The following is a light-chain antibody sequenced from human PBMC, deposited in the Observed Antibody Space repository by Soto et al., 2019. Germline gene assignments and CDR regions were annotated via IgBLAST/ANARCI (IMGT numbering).Light chain of an antibody. J-gene: IGKJ1*01. CDR1: HTVGSY. V-gene: IGKV3-20*01. CDR2: DTS. CDR3: QQYGSSGT. Sequence: EIVLTQSPATLSLSPGERATLSCRASHTVGSYLAWFQQTPGQAPRLLIYDTSNRAAGIPDRFSGSGSGTDFTLTISRLEPEDFAVYYCQQYGSSGTFGQGTKVDIK.